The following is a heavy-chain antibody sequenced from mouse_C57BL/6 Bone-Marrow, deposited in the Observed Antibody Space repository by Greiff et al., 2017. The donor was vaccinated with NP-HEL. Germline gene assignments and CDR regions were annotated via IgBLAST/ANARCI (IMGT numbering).Heavy chain of an antibody. V-gene: IGHV1-59*01. CDR1: GYTFTSYW. J-gene: IGHJ1*03. CDR2: IDPSDSYT. CDR3: AKGLRRWYFDV. Sequence: QVQLQQPGAELVRPGTSVKLSCKASGYTFTSYWMHWVKQRPGQGLEWIGVIDPSDSYTNYNQKFKGKATLTVDTSSSTAYMQLSSLTSEDSAVYYCAKGLRRWYFDVWGTGTTVTVSS. D-gene: IGHD2-4*01.